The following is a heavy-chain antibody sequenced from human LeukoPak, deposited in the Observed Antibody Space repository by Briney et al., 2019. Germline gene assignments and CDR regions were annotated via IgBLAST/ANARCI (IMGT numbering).Heavy chain of an antibody. J-gene: IGHJ4*02. CDR2: ISANGRIT. D-gene: IGHD5-12*01. Sequence: GGSLRLSCAASGFTFSTYAMSWVRQAPGKGLEWVSGISANGRITYYGDSLKGRFNISRDYSKTTVYLQMHSLRVEDTAIYYCAKGGYSGYRPLTFFDSWGQGTLVSVSS. CDR1: GFTFSTYA. V-gene: IGHV3-23*01. CDR3: AKGGYSGYRPLTFFDS.